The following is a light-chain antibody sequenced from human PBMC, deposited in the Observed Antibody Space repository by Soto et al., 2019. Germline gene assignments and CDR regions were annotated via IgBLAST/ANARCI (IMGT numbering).Light chain of an antibody. CDR3: EAWDSNLSGGV. J-gene: IGLJ3*02. CDR1: RSNIGINY. V-gene: IGLV1-51*01. Sequence: QSVLTQPPSVSAAPGQKVTVSCSGSRSNIGINYVSWYQHLPGTAPKLLIYDNDKRPSGIPDRFSASKSGTSATLDITGLQTGDEADYYCEAWDSNLSGGVFGGGTKLTVL. CDR2: DND.